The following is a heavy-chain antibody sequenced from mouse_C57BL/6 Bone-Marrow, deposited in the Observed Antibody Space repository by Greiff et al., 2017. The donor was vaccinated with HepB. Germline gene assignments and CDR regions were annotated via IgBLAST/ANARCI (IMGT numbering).Heavy chain of an antibody. CDR2: IHPNSGST. Sequence: VQLQQPGAELVKPGASVKLSCKASGYTFTSYWMHWVKQRPGQGLEWIGMIHPNSGSTNYNEKFKSKATLTVDKSSSTAYMQLSSLTSEDSAVYYCAARQLRRPSYFDYWGQGTTLTVSS. J-gene: IGHJ2*01. CDR1: GYTFTSYW. CDR3: AARQLRRPSYFDY. V-gene: IGHV1-64*01. D-gene: IGHD3-2*02.